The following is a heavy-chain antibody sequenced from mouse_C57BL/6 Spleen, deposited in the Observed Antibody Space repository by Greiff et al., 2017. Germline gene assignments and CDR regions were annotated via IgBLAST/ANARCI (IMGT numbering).Heavy chain of an antibody. CDR3: AREGVLLGGYFDV. CDR1: GYTFTSYW. V-gene: IGHV1-53*01. CDR2: INPSNGGT. D-gene: IGHD1-1*01. Sequence: VQLQQPGTELVKPGASVKLSCKASGYTFTSYWMHWVKQRPGQGLEWIGNINPSNGGTNYNEKFKSKATLTVDKSSSTAYMQLSSLTSEDSAVYYCAREGVLLGGYFDVWGTGTTVTVSS. J-gene: IGHJ1*03.